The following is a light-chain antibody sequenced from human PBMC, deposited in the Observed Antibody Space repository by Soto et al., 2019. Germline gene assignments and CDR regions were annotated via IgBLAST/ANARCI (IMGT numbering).Light chain of an antibody. Sequence: EIMMTQSPATLSVSPGERVTLSCRASQSVKSSLAWYQQKPGQAPRLLIYGASTRATGIPARFSGSGSGTEFTLTISSLQSEDSAVYYCQHYNHWLWTFGQGTKVEIK. J-gene: IGKJ1*01. CDR3: QHYNHWLWT. V-gene: IGKV3-15*01. CDR2: GAS. CDR1: QSVKSS.